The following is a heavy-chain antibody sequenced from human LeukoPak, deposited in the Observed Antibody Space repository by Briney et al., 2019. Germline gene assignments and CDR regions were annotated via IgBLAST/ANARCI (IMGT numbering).Heavy chain of an antibody. V-gene: IGHV5-51*01. Sequence: GESLKISCKSSGYSFSNYWIGWVRPLPGKGLEWMGIVYPDDSDTRYNPPFEGQVTISVDKSISTAYLQWSSLRASDTAMYFCARAYTGSFSGYNYWGQGTLVTVSS. D-gene: IGHD6-25*01. CDR2: VYPDDSDT. CDR1: GYSFSNYW. J-gene: IGHJ4*02. CDR3: ARAYTGSFSGYNY.